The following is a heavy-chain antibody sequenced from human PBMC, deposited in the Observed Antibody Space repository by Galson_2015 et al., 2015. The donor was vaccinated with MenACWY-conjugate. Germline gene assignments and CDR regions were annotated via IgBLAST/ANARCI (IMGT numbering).Heavy chain of an antibody. V-gene: IGHV4-4*02. CDR2: IYHSGCI. CDR3: ARAGALTYYFDY. Sequence: EWIAEIYHSGCINYNPSLKSRVTMSVDKSKNQISLKLSSVTAADTAVYYCARAGALTYYFDYWGQGTLVSVSS. J-gene: IGHJ4*02.